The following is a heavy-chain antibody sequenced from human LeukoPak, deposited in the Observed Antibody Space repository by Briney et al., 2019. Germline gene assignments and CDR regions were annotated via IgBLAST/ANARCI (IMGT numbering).Heavy chain of an antibody. J-gene: IGHJ4*02. V-gene: IGHV1-69*05. D-gene: IGHD6-19*01. CDR3: ARSSPGIAVAGTSKFDC. CDR2: IIPIFGTA. CDR1: GGTFSSYA. Sequence: SVKVSCKASGGTFSSYAISWVRQAPGQGLEWMGRIIPIFGTANYAQKFQGRVTITTDESTSTAYMELSSLRSEDTAVYYCARSSPGIAVAGTSKFDCWGQGTLVTVSS.